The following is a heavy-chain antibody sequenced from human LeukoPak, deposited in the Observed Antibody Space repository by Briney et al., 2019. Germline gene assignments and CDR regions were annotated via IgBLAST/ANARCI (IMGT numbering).Heavy chain of an antibody. V-gene: IGHV4-59*01. CDR2: IYYSGST. Sequence: SETLSLTCTVSGGSISSYYWSWIRRPPGKGLEWIGYIYYSGSTNYNPSLKSRVTISVDTSKNQFSLKLSSVTAADTAVYYCASVDPLNGSYFDYWGQGTLVTVSS. CDR3: ASVDPLNGSYFDY. D-gene: IGHD3/OR15-3a*01. J-gene: IGHJ4*02. CDR1: GGSISSYY.